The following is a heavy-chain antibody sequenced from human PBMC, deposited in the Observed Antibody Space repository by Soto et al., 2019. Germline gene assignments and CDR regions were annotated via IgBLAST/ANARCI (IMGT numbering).Heavy chain of an antibody. V-gene: IGHV1-8*01. CDR2: MNPNNGNT. CDR1: VYTFTSYD. D-gene: IGHD3-10*01. CDR3: ARSPRNYYALGSYSYFRH. Sequence: KVSCKASVYTFTSYDISWVRQATGQGLEWMGWMNPNNGNTDYALKFQGRVTMTMSTSIGTAYMELSSLRSEDTAVYYCARSPRNYYALGSYSYFRHWGQGTLVTVSS. J-gene: IGHJ1*01.